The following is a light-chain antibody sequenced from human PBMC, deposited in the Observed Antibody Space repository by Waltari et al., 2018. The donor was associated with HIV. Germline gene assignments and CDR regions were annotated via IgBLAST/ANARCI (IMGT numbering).Light chain of an antibody. Sequence: DIQMTQSLSSLSASVGDRVTITCRASQSISSYLNWYQQKRGKAPKLLIYAAYSLQSGVPSRFSGSGSGTDFTLTISSLQPEDFATYYCQQSYSTPRTFGQGTKVEIK. J-gene: IGKJ1*01. CDR3: QQSYSTPRT. CDR2: AAY. CDR1: QSISSY. V-gene: IGKV1-39*01.